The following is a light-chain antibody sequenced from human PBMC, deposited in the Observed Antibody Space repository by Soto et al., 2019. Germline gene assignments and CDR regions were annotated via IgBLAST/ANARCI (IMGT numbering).Light chain of an antibody. J-gene: IGKJ3*01. CDR2: GAS. CDR3: QQFNNWPPG. CDR1: QSISTN. V-gene: IGKV3-15*01. Sequence: EIVMTQSPATLSVSPGERATLSCRASQSISTNLAWYQQKPGQAPRLLIYGASTRATGIPARFSGSGSGTEFTLTIGSLQSEDFAVYYCQQFNNWPPGFGPGTKVDIK.